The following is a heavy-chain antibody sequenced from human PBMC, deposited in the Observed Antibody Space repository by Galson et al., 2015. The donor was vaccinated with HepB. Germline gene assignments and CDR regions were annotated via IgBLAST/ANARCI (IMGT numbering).Heavy chain of an antibody. D-gene: IGHD3-16*02. Sequence: ETLSLTCSVSGASTSSSSYYWNWVRQSPGKGLEWIGSVYYSGVTYYNPSLKSRVTISVDTSKNQFSLRVGSVTAADTAMYYCARALGGSYFYGMDVWGQGTTVTVSS. CDR1: GASTSSSSYY. V-gene: IGHV4-39*01. J-gene: IGHJ6*02. CDR3: ARALGGSYFYGMDV. CDR2: VYYSGVT.